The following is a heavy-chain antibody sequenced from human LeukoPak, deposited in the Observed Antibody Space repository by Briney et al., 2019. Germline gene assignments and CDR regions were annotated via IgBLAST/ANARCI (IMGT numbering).Heavy chain of an antibody. CDR2: INPNSGGT. D-gene: IGHD3-22*01. V-gene: IGHV1-2*02. CDR3: ARVRYYYDSSGYYPYFDY. CDR1: GYTFTGYY. Sequence: GASVKVSCKASGYTFTGYYMHWVRQAPGQGLEWMGWINPNSGGTNYAQKFQGRVTMTRDTSISTAYVELSGLRSDDTAVYYCARVRYYYDSSGYYPYFDYWGQGTLVTVSS. J-gene: IGHJ4*02.